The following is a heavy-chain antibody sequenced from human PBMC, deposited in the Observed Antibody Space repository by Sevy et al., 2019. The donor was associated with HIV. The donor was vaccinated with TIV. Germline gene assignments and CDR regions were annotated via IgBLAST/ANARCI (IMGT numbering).Heavy chain of an antibody. CDR3: ASHPVDTAMVDVYYYYGMDV. V-gene: IGHV3-30-3*01. D-gene: IGHD5-18*01. Sequence: GGSLRLSCAASGFTFSSYAMHWVRQAPGKGLEWVAVISYDGSNKYYADSVKGRFTISRDNSKNTLYLQMNSLGAEDTAVYYCASHPVDTAMVDVYYYYGMDVWGQGTTVTVSS. CDR1: GFTFSSYA. J-gene: IGHJ6*02. CDR2: ISYDGSNK.